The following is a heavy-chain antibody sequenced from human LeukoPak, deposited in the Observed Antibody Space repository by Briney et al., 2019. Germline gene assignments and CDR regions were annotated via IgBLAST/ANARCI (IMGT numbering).Heavy chain of an antibody. D-gene: IGHD3-10*01. Sequence: GGSLRLSCAASGFTYSSYAMSWVRQAPWKGLEWVSAISGSGGSTYYADSVKGRFTISRDNSKNTLYLQMNSLRAEDTAVYYCVHYGSGSYYNVNYWGQGTLVTVSS. V-gene: IGHV3-23*01. CDR1: GFTYSSYA. CDR2: ISGSGGST. CDR3: VHYGSGSYYNVNY. J-gene: IGHJ4*02.